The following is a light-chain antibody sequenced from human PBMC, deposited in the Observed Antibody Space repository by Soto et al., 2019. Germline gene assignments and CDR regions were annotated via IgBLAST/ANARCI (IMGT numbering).Light chain of an antibody. Sequence: QSVLTQPPSVSAAPGQKVTISCSGSSSNIGNNYVSWYQQLPGTAPKLLIYDNNKRPSGIPDRFSGSKSGTSATLGITGLQTGYEADYYCGTWDFSLSVWVFGGGTKVTVL. CDR1: SSNIGNNY. V-gene: IGLV1-51*01. CDR2: DNN. CDR3: GTWDFSLSVWV. J-gene: IGLJ3*02.